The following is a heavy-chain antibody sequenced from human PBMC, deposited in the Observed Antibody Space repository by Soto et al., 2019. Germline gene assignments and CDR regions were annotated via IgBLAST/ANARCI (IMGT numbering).Heavy chain of an antibody. Sequence: GGPLRLSYAASGFTFSSDSMIWVRQAPGKGLEWVSSISSSSSYIYYADSVKGRFTISRDNAKNSLYLQMNSLRAEDTAVYYCARDREIVVADAFEIWGQGT. J-gene: IGHJ3*02. CDR3: ARDREIVVADAFEI. CDR2: ISSSSSYI. CDR1: GFTFSSDS. V-gene: IGHV3-21*01. D-gene: IGHD3-22*01.